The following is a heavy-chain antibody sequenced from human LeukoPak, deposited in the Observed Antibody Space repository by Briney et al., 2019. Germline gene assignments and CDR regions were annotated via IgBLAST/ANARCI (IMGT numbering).Heavy chain of an antibody. CDR1: GFTFSNYA. D-gene: IGHD3-22*01. J-gene: IGHJ4*02. Sequence: GRSLRLSCAASGFTFSNYAIHWVRQAPGKELEWVALISYDGSNKYYADSVKGRFTISRDNSKNTLYLQMNSLRADDTAVYYCAREDSSGYYYFDYWGQGTLVTVSS. CDR3: AREDSSGYYYFDY. CDR2: ISYDGSNK. V-gene: IGHV3-30*01.